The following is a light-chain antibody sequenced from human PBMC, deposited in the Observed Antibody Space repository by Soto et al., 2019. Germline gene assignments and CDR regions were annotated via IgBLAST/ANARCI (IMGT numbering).Light chain of an antibody. CDR2: GAS. V-gene: IGKV3-20*01. J-gene: IGKJ5*01. CDR3: QQYGSSPIT. CDR1: QSVSSNY. Sequence: EIVLTQSPGTLSLSPGERATLSCRASQSVSSNYLAWYQQKPGQAPRLLIHGASSRATGIPDRISGSGSGTDFTLTISRLEPEDFAVYYCQQYGSSPITFGQGTRLENK.